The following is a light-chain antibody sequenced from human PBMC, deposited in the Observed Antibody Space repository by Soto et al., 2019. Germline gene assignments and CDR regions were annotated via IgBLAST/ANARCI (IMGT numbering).Light chain of an antibody. CDR3: QQYNDWPRT. V-gene: IGKV3-15*01. Sequence: EIVMTQSPAILSVSPGERATLSCRASQNINRNLAWYQQKPGQTPRLLIYASSTRATDIPVRFSGSGSGTEFTLTISGLQSEDFAIYHCQQYNDWPRTFGQGTKVEIK. CDR1: QNINRN. CDR2: ASS. J-gene: IGKJ1*01.